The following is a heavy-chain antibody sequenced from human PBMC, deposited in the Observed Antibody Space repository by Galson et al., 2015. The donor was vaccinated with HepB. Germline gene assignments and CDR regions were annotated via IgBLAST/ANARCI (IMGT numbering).Heavy chain of an antibody. CDR2: VSSTSSII. V-gene: IGHV3-48*01. Sequence: SLRLSCAASGFTLSSYSMSWVRQAPGKGLEWVSYVSSTSSIIYYAASVKGRFTISRDNAKNSLHLQMNSLRAEDTAVYYCARDRLEPPFAVVHFDYWGQGALVTVSS. CDR3: ARDRLEPPFAVVHFDY. CDR1: GFTLSSYS. D-gene: IGHD3-3*01. J-gene: IGHJ4*02.